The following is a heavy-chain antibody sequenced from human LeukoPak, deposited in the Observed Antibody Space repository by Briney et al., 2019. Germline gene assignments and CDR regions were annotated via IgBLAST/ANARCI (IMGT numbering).Heavy chain of an antibody. V-gene: IGHV3-21*01. CDR1: GFTFSNYN. D-gene: IGHD2-8*02. CDR2: ISSSSSYI. CDR3: ARDSPYGTAGY. J-gene: IGHJ4*02. Sequence: GGSLRLSCEASGFTFSNYNMNWVRQAPGKGLEWVSSISSSSSYIYYADSVKGRFTISRDNTKNSLYLQMNSLRAEDTAVYYCARDSPYGTAGYWGQGTLVTVSS.